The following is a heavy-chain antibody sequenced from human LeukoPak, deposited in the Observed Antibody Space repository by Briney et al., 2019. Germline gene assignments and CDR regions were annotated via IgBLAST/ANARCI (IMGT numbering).Heavy chain of an antibody. CDR2: INMDESST. J-gene: IGHJ3*02. CDR1: GFTFSTYG. V-gene: IGHV3-74*01. CDR3: ARDRETYYDILTGYYTLGDAFDI. Sequence: GGPVRLSCAASGFTFSTYGMHWVRQAPGKGLVWVSRINMDESSTSYTDSVKVRFTISRDNAKNTLYLQMNSPRAEATAVYYCARDRETYYDILTGYYTLGDAFDIWGQGTMVTLSS. D-gene: IGHD3-9*01.